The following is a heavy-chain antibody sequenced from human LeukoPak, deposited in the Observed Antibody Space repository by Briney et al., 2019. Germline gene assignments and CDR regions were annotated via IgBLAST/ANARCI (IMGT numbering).Heavy chain of an antibody. Sequence: PSQTLSLTCTVSGGSISSGDYYWSWIRQPPGKGLEWIGYIYYSGSTYYNPSLESRVTISVDTSKNQFSLKLSSVTAADTAVYYCASEGRITMVRGVIMGVQHWGQGTLVTVSS. D-gene: IGHD3-10*01. CDR1: GGSISSGDYY. V-gene: IGHV4-30-4*01. CDR2: IYYSGST. J-gene: IGHJ1*01. CDR3: ASEGRITMVRGVIMGVQH.